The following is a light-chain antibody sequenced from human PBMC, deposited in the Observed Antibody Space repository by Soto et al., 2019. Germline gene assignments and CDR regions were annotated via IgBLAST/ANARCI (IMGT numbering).Light chain of an antibody. CDR3: CSYAGSLTYWV. Sequence: QSALTQPRSVSGSPGQSVTISCTGTSSDVGGDNYVSWYQQHPGKAPKVMIYDVSKRPSGVPDSVSGSKSGNTDSLTICGLQAEDEDDYYCCSYAGSLTYWVLGGGTKVTVL. CDR2: DVS. V-gene: IGLV2-11*01. J-gene: IGLJ3*02. CDR1: SSDVGGDNY.